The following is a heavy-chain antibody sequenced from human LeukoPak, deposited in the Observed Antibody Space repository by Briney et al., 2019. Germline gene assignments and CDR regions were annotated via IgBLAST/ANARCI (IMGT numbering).Heavy chain of an antibody. CDR2: IRQDGNAK. Sequence: GGSLRLSCAASGFIYNTYWMTWVRQAPGRGLEWVANIRQDGNAKYYVDSVRGRFIISRDNAKDSLYLQMNSLRPEDTAVYYCARGIETFDQWGQGTLVTVSS. V-gene: IGHV3-7*01. D-gene: IGHD2-15*01. CDR3: ARGIETFDQ. J-gene: IGHJ4*02. CDR1: GFIYNTYW.